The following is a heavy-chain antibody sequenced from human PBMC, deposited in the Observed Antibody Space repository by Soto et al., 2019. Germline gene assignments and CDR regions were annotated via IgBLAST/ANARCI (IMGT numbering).Heavy chain of an antibody. CDR2: IYSGGST. CDR1: GVAVSSYY. V-gene: IGHV3-53*01. Sequence: GSLRLSCAASGVAVSSYYMSWVRQAPGKGLEWVSVIYSGGSTYYADSVKGRFTISRDNSKNTLYLQMNSLRAEDTAVYYCARVGYQSSYGMDVWGQGTTVTVSS. J-gene: IGHJ6*02. CDR3: ARVGYQSSYGMDV. D-gene: IGHD5-18*01.